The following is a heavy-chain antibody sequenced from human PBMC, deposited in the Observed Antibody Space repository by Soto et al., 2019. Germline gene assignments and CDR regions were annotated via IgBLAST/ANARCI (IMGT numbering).Heavy chain of an antibody. J-gene: IGHJ5*02. CDR2: IYYSGST. CDR3: ARDLRYYDSSGYYGAVWFDP. V-gene: IGHV4-39*02. CDR1: GGSISSSSYY. Sequence: SETLSLTCTVSGGSISSSSYYWGWIRQPPGKGLEWIGNIYYSGSTYYNPSLKSRVTISVDTSKNQFSLKLSSVTAADTAVYYCARDLRYYDSSGYYGAVWFDPWGQGTLVTVSS. D-gene: IGHD3-22*01.